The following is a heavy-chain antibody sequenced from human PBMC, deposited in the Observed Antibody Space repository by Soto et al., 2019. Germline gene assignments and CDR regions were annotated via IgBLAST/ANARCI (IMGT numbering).Heavy chain of an antibody. CDR3: AHGTFGGIIVAGAMDV. D-gene: IGHD3-16*02. CDR2: IYWDDDK. J-gene: IGHJ6*02. Sequence: SGPTLVNPTQTLTLTCTFSGFSLSSTGVGVVWIRQPPGKALKWLAVIYWDDDKRYSTSLKSRLTVSKDTSKNQVVLTMTNVAPADTATYYCAHGTFGGIIVAGAMDVWGQGTTVTVSS. CDR1: GFSLSSTGVG. V-gene: IGHV2-5*02.